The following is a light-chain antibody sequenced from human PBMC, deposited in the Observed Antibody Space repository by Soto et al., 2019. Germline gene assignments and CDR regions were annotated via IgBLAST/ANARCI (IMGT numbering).Light chain of an antibody. J-gene: IGLJ1*01. CDR1: TSNIGSNT. Sequence: QAGLTQPPPPPGPPGQGVTISCFGSTSNIGSNTVNWYQQLPGTAPKLLIYSNNQRPPGVPDRFSGSKSGTSASLAINALQSQDEADYYCATWDERRTALYVCGTGNKVPVL. V-gene: IGLV1-44*01. CDR2: SNN. CDR3: ATWDERRTALYV.